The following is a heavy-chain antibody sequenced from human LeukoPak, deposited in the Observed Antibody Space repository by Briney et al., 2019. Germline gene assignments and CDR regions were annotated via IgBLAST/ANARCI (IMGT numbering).Heavy chain of an antibody. V-gene: IGHV1-18*01. CDR1: GYTFTSHG. Sequence: ASVKVSCKASGYTFTSHGLSWARQAPGQGLEWMGWISIYSGNTNYAQKFQDRISMTTDTSTSTAYMELRSLKSDDTAVYYCARDPGGTWGFDYWGQGALVTVSS. CDR3: ARDPGGTWGFDY. J-gene: IGHJ4*02. D-gene: IGHD7-27*01. CDR2: ISIYSGNT.